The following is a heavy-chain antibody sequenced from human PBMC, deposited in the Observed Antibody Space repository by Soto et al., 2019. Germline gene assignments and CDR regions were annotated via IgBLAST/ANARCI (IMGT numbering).Heavy chain of an antibody. Sequence: SETLSLTCTVSGGSISSGGYYWSWIRQHPGKGLEWIGYIYYSGSTYYNPSLKSRVTISVDTSKNQFSLKLSSVTAADTAVYYCASSETAKRYCSSTSCRTGVFDYWGQGTLVTSPQ. J-gene: IGHJ4*02. CDR1: GGSISSGGYY. V-gene: IGHV4-31*03. CDR2: IYYSGST. D-gene: IGHD2-2*01. CDR3: ASSETAKRYCSSTSCRTGVFDY.